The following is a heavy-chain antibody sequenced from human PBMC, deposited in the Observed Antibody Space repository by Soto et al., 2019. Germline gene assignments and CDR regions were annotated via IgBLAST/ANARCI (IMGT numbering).Heavy chain of an antibody. V-gene: IGHV3-30*18. CDR3: AKHLPPWRIAAAAPLDF. CDR1: GFTFSSYG. CDR2: ISYHGSSK. J-gene: IGHJ4*02. Sequence: GGSLRLSCAASGFTFSSYGMHWVRQAPGRGLEWVAFISYHGSSKYYADSVKGRFTISRDNSKNTLYLQMNSLRAEDTAVYYCAKHLPPWRIAAAAPLDFWGQGTLVTVS. D-gene: IGHD6-13*01.